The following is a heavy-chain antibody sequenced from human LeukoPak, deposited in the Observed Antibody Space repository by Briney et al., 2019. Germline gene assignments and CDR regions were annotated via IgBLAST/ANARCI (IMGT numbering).Heavy chain of an antibody. Sequence: KPSETLSLTCTVSGGSISSSSYCWGWIRQPPGKGLEWIGSIYYSGSTYYNPSLKSRVTISVDTSKNQFSLKLSSVTAADTAVYYCARAPLRFLEWPKYYFDYWGQGTLVTVSS. CDR2: IYYSGST. CDR3: ARAPLRFLEWPKYYFDY. J-gene: IGHJ4*02. V-gene: IGHV4-39*07. CDR1: GGSISSSSYC. D-gene: IGHD3-3*01.